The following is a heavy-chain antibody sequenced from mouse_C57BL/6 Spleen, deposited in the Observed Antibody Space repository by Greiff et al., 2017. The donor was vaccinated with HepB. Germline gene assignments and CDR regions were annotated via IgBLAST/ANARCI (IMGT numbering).Heavy chain of an antibody. J-gene: IGHJ3*01. CDR3: ARGRPYYYGSSYGFAY. CDR2: ILPGSGST. Sequence: VQLQQSGAELMKPGASVKLSCKATGYTFTGYWIEWVKQRPGHGLEWIGEILPGSGSTNYNEKFKGKATFTADTSSNTAYMQLSSLTTEDSAIYYCARGRPYYYGSSYGFAYWGQGTLVTVSA. V-gene: IGHV1-9*01. D-gene: IGHD1-1*01. CDR1: GYTFTGYW.